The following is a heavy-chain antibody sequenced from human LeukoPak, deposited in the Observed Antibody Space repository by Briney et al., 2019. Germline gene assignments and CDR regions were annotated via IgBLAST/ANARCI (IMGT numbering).Heavy chain of an antibody. D-gene: IGHD1-26*01. Sequence: GGSLRLSGAASGFTFSTYWMAWVRQAPGKGLEWVANIKGDDSARHQADSVKGRFTISRDNAQNSVYLQMSSLRGEDTAIYYCARDVVGSLDYWGQGTLVTVSS. CDR2: IKGDDSAR. CDR1: GFTFSTYW. V-gene: IGHV3-7*01. J-gene: IGHJ4*02. CDR3: ARDVVGSLDY.